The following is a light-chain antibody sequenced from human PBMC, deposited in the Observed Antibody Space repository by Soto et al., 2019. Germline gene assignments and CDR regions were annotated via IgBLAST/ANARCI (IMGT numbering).Light chain of an antibody. CDR3: QQYHNWPPQYT. CDR1: QSVASN. CDR2: GAS. Sequence: EIVMTQSPASLSVSPGDGASLSCRASQSVASNVAWYQQKPGQGPRLLIHGASTRAAGVPARFSGSGSGTDFTLTISSLQSEDLATYYCQQYHNWPPQYTFGQGTKLQIK. V-gene: IGKV3-15*01. J-gene: IGKJ2*01.